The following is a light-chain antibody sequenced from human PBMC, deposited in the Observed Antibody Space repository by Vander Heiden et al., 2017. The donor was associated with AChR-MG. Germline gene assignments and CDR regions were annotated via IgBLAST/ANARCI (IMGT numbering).Light chain of an antibody. CDR3: SAYTSSSTVV. CDR1: SSDVGGYNY. V-gene: IGLV2-14*01. CDR2: KVI. J-gene: IGLJ2*01. Sequence: QSALTQPASVPGSPGPSITNDCTGTSSDVGGYNYVSWYQQHPGKAPKLMIYKVINRPSGVSNRFSGSKSGNTASLTISGLQAEDEADYYCSAYTSSSTVVFGGGTKLTVL.